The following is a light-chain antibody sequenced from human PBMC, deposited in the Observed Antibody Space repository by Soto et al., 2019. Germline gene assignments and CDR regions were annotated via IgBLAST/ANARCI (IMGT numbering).Light chain of an antibody. CDR1: QSVSSN. Sequence: TQCVAPGERPTLSRKASQSVSSNLAWYQQKPGQAPRILIYGASTRATAIPARFSGSGSGIEFNLSINRLEFEDCEVYECEQSNTWTRTVGQGTKGDIK. J-gene: IGKJ1*01. CDR2: GAS. V-gene: IGKV3-15*01. CDR3: EQSNTWTRT.